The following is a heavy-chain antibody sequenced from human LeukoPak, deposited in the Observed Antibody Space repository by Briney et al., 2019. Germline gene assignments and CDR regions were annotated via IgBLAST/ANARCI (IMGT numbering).Heavy chain of an antibody. CDR2: INHSGST. J-gene: IGHJ6*03. CDR3: ARHSSFRGYYYYYYMDV. D-gene: IGHD3-22*01. CDR1: GGSFSGYY. Sequence: PSETLSLTCAVYGGSFSGYYWSWIRQPPGKGLEWIGEINHSGSTNYNPSLKSRVTISVDTSKNQFSLKLSSVTAADTAVYYCARHSSFRGYYYYYYMDVWGKGTTVTISS. V-gene: IGHV4-34*01.